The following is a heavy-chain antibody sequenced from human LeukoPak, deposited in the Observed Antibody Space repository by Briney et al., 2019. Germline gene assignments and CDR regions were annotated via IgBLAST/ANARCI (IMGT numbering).Heavy chain of an antibody. CDR2: IIPILGIA. Sequence: SVKVSCKASGGTFSSYAISWVRQAPGQGLEWMGRIIPILGIANYAQRFQGRVTMTRDTSISTAYMELSRLRSDDTAVYYCARGINWNYLKVLVYWGQGTLVTVSS. V-gene: IGHV1-69*04. J-gene: IGHJ4*02. D-gene: IGHD1-7*01. CDR3: ARGINWNYLKVLVY. CDR1: GGTFSSYA.